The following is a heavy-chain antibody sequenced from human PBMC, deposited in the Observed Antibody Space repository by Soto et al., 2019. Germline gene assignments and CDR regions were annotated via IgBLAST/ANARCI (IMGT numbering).Heavy chain of an antibody. CDR3: AGGNCAGDCYFDY. V-gene: IGHV1-46*01. CDR1: GYTFTGYY. Sequence: ASVKVSCKASGYTFTGYYIYWVRQAPGQGLEFMGAINSGGGNTDYAQKFQGRVTVTRDTSTSTVYMELTSLRFDDTAVYYCAGGNCAGDCYFDYWG. D-gene: IGHD2-21*02. J-gene: IGHJ4*03. CDR2: INSGGGNT.